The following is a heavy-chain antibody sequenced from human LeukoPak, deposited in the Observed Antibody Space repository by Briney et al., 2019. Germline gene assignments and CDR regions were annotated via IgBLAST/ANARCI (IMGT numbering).Heavy chain of an antibody. J-gene: IGHJ5*02. CDR1: GGSINSHY. CDR3: ARRQPLWFGPSYNWFDP. V-gene: IGHV4-34*01. D-gene: IGHD3-10*01. Sequence: SETLSLTCIVSGGSINSHYWSWIRQPPGKGLEWIGEINHSGSTNYNPSLKSRVTISVDTSKNQFSLKLSSVTAADTAVYYCARRQPLWFGPSYNWFDPWGQGTLVTVSS. CDR2: INHSGST.